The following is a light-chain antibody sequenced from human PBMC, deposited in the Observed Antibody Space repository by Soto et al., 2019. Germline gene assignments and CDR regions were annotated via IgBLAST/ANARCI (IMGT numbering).Light chain of an antibody. CDR3: SSYTPTTWV. CDR1: SSDVGGSNY. V-gene: IGLV2-14*01. Sequence: QSALIQPASVSGSPGQSITISCTGTSSDVGGSNYISWYQHHPHRAPKLLIYEVSYRPSGVSNRFSGSKSDNTASLTISGLQAEDEADYYCSSYTPTTWVFGGGTKLTVL. CDR2: EVS. J-gene: IGLJ3*02.